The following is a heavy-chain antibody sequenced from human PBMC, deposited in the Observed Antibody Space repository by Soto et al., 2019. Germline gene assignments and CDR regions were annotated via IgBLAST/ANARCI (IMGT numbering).Heavy chain of an antibody. CDR3: TRSIVGTTSSDY. D-gene: IGHD1-26*01. Sequence: EVQLVESGGGFVQPGGSLRLSCAGSGFTFSDYYIDWVRQAPGKGLEWVGRSRDKGNSYSTDYAASVKGRFTVSRDASKNSLYLQMNSLKTEDTALYYCTRSIVGTTSSDYWGQGTLVTVSS. CDR1: GFTFSDYY. J-gene: IGHJ4*02. V-gene: IGHV3-72*01. CDR2: SRDKGNSYST.